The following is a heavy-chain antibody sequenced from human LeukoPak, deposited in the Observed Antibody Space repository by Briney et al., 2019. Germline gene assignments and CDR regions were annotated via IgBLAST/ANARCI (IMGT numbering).Heavy chain of an antibody. V-gene: IGHV4-34*01. CDR1: GGSFSGYY. CDR2: INQSGST. Sequence: PSETLSLTCAVYGGSFSGYYWSWIRQPPGKGLEWIGEINQSGSTNHNPSLKSRVTISVDTSKNQFSLKLSSVTAADTAVYYCARDGRGYSYGLDYWGQGTLVTVSS. J-gene: IGHJ4*02. CDR3: ARDGRGYSYGLDY. D-gene: IGHD5-18*01.